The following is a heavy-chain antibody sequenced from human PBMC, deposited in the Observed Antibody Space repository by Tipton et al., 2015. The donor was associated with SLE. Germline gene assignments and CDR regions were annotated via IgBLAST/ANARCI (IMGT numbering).Heavy chain of an antibody. J-gene: IGHJ2*01. CDR1: GGSISSGSHF. CDR2: IDYSGST. D-gene: IGHD7-27*01. Sequence: TLSLTCTVSGGSISSGSHFWGWIRQPPGKGLEWIGHIDYSGSTYYIPSLKSRITISVDTSKNQFSLRLSSATAADTALYYSASLGMDYYFDLWGRGTLVTVSS. V-gene: IGHV4-39*01. CDR3: ASLGMDYYFDL.